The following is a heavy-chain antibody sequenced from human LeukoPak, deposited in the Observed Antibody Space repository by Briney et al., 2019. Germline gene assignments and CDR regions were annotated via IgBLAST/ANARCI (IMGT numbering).Heavy chain of an antibody. CDR2: VSAGGTNT. V-gene: IGHV3-23*01. CDR3: ARINCSGGTCYDYFDD. CDR1: PVTFGTSA. Sequence: GGSLRLSCVGSPVTFGTSAMSWVRQDPGKGLEWVSAVSAGGTNTYYADSVEGRFTISRDNSKDTLYLHMDSLRAEDTAQYFCARINCSGGTCYDYFDDWGQGTLVTVSS. J-gene: IGHJ4*02. D-gene: IGHD2-15*01.